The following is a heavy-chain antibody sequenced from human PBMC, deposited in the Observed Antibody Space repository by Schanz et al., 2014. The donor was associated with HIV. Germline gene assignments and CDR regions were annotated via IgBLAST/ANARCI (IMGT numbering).Heavy chain of an antibody. CDR3: ARDSGPGIY. CDR1: GFTFSRYW. D-gene: IGHD3-10*01. V-gene: IGHV3-7*01. CDR2: IKQDGSEK. J-gene: IGHJ4*02. Sequence: EVQLVESGGGLVQPGGSLRLSCAASGFTFSRYWMSWVRQAPGKGLEWVANIKQDGSEKYYGASVKGRFTISRDNAKNSLYLQMSSLRADDTAVYYCARDSGPGIYWGQGTLVTVSS.